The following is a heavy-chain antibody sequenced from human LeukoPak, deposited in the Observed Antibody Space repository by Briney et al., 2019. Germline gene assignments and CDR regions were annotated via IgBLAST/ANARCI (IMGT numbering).Heavy chain of an antibody. V-gene: IGHV3-66*01. D-gene: IGHD6-19*01. CDR2: IYSGGTT. CDR1: GFTFSSYA. J-gene: IGHJ4*02. CDR3: ASASAWYRIDY. Sequence: GGSLRLSCAASGFTFSSYAMHWVRQAPGKGLEWVSLIYSGGTTYYGDAVKGRFTISRDNSKNTLYLQMSSLRAEDTAVYYCASASAWYRIDYWGQGALVTVSS.